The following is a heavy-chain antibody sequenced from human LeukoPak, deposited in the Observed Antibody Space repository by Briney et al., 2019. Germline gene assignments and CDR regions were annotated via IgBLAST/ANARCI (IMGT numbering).Heavy chain of an antibody. CDR2: IKQDGSEK. CDR1: GFTFSSYW. CDR3: AREDSSGFRGP. D-gene: IGHD6-19*01. J-gene: IGHJ5*02. Sequence: GGSLRLSCAASGFTFSSYWMSWVRQAPGKGLEWVANIKQDGSEKYYVDSVKGRFTISRDNTKNSLYLQMNSLRAEVTAVYYCAREDSSGFRGPWGQGTLVTVSS. V-gene: IGHV3-7*01.